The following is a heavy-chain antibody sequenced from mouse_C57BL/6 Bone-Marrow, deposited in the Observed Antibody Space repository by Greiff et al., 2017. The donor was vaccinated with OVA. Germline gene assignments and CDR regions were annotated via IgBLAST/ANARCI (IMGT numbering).Heavy chain of an antibody. CDR1: GFTFTDYY. CDR2: IRNKANGYTT. CDR3: ASPGPWFAY. V-gene: IGHV7-3*01. Sequence: EVHLVESGGGLVQPGGSLSLSCAASGFTFTDYYMSWVRQPPGKALEWLGFIRNKANGYTTEYSASVKGRFTISRDNSQSILYLQMNALRAEDSATYYCASPGPWFAYWGQGTLVTVSA. J-gene: IGHJ3*01.